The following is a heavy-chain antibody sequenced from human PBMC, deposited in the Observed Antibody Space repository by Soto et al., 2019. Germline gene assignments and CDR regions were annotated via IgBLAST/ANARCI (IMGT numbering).Heavy chain of an antibody. J-gene: IGHJ4*02. CDR3: ARGARSASTHLDY. V-gene: IGHV4-30-2*01. CDR2: VYHSGST. Sequence: QLQLQESGSGLVKPSQTLSLTCAVSGGSISSGGYSWSWLRQPQGKGLEWIGYVYHSGSTYYNPSLKGRVTIPVDRSQNQFALKLSFVTAAVTAVDYCARGARSASTHLDYWGQGTLVTVSS. CDR1: GGSISSGGYS.